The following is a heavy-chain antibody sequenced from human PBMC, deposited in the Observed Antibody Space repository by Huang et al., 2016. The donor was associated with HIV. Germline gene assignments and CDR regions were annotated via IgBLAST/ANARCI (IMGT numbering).Heavy chain of an antibody. CDR3: ARGLQGYSVGYYYFDS. CDR1: AHTFSNND. Sequence: QVQLVQSGAEVKKPGASVKVSCKASAHTFSNNDINWVRRASGEGLEWRGWMNPKRENRGYAKKFRCRVTFTTDPSITTAYMELNSLTSEDTAVYFCARGLQGYSVGYYYFDSWGQGTLITVSS. D-gene: IGHD5-12*01. J-gene: IGHJ4*02. CDR2: MNPKRENR. V-gene: IGHV1-8*03.